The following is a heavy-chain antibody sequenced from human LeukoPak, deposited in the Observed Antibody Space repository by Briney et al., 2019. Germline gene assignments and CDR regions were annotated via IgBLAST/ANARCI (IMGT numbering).Heavy chain of an antibody. D-gene: IGHD1-26*01. V-gene: IGHV3-23*01. CDR2: ISGGGEGT. J-gene: IGHJ4*02. CDR1: GFTFSSYG. CDR3: AKATGSYPSNPFDY. Sequence: GRSLRLSCAASGFTFSSYGMYWVRQAPGKGLEWVSGISGGGEGTFYADSVKGRFTISRDISKSTLFLQMNSLRVEDTAVYYCAKATGSYPSNPFDYWGQGTLVTVSS.